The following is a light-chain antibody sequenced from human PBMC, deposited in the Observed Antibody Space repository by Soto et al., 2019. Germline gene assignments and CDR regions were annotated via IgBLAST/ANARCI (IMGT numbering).Light chain of an antibody. Sequence: DIVMTQSPDSLAVSLGERATINCKSSQSVLYSSNNKNYLAWYQQKPGQAPRLLIYGASNRATGIPARFSGSGSGTDFSLTITSLQSEDFAVYYCQQYNDWPPWTFGQGTKVDIK. CDR1: QSVLYSSNNKNY. J-gene: IGKJ1*01. CDR3: QQYNDWPPWT. CDR2: GAS. V-gene: IGKV4-1*01.